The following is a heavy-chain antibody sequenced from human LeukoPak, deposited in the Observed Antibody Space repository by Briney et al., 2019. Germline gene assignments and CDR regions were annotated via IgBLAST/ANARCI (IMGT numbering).Heavy chain of an antibody. J-gene: IGHJ4*02. CDR2: ISYDGSNK. Sequence: GGSLRLSCAASGFTFSSYGMHWVRQAPGKGLEWVAVISYDGSNKYYADSVKGRFTISRDNSKNTLYLQMNSLRAEDTAVYYCAKVDTMIVEVNPGIDYWGQGTLVTVSS. V-gene: IGHV3-30*18. CDR1: GFTFSSYG. D-gene: IGHD3-22*01. CDR3: AKVDTMIVEVNPGIDY.